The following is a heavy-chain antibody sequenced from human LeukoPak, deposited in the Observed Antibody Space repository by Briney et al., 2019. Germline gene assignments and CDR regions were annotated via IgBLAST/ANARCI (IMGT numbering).Heavy chain of an antibody. CDR3: ARVGGSGSFDS. J-gene: IGHJ4*02. D-gene: IGHD6-19*01. CDR2: IGYGGDT. V-gene: IGHV3-64*01. CDR1: GFIISSDS. Sequence: GGSLRLSCAASGFIISSDSMHWIRQAPGKGLEYVSAIGYGGDTYYANSVKGRFTISRDISKNTLYLQMGSLRPEDMAVYYCARVGGSGSFDSWGQGTLVSVSS.